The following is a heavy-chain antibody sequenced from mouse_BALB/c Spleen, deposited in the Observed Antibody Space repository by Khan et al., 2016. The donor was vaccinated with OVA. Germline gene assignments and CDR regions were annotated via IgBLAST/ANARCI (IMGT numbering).Heavy chain of an antibody. V-gene: IGHV5-17*02. CDR2: ISGDSSTI. J-gene: IGHJ2*01. CDR3: ATSYFYGYYFDY. CDR1: GFTFSSYG. D-gene: IGHD1-1*01. Sequence: EVELVESGGGLVQPGGSRKLSCAASGFTFSSYGMHWVRQAPEKGLEWVAYISGDSSTIYYADTVKGRFTISRDNPKNTLFPQMTSLMSEDTARYYCATSYFYGYYFDYWGPGTTLTVSS.